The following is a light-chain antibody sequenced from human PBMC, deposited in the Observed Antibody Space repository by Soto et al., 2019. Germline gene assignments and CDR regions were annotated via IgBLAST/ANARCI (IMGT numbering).Light chain of an antibody. CDR1: QSVRSN. Sequence: EIVMTQSPATLSVSPGERATLSCRASQSVRSNLAWYQQKPGQAPRLLIYGASTRATGIPARFSGSGSGTEFTLTISSLQPDDFATYYCQQYNSYPTFGQGTRLEIK. CDR2: GAS. V-gene: IGKV3-15*01. J-gene: IGKJ5*01. CDR3: QQYNSYPT.